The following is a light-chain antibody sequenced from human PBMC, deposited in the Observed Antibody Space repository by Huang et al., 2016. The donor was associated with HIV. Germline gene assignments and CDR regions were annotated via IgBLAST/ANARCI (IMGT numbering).Light chain of an antibody. V-gene: IGKV3D-20*01. J-gene: IGKJ4*01. CDR2: DAS. CDR3: QQYGSSPLT. Sequence: EIVLTQSPATLSLSPGERATLSCGASQSLSSSYLAWYQQKPGLAPRLLIDDASNRATGIPDRVSGSGSGTDFTLTISRLEPEDFAVYYCQQYGSSPLTFGGGTKVEIK. CDR1: QSLSSSY.